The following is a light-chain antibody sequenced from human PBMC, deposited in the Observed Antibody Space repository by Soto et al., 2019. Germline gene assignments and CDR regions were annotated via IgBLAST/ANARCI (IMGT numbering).Light chain of an antibody. J-gene: IGKJ2*01. V-gene: IGKV1-39*01. CDR1: QRVNRF. CDR3: QQTYRPSYT. Sequence: DIQMDQSPSSLSASLGDRVTITCRASQRVNRFLNWYQQHPGRAPKVLIYAASTLQSGVPSRFSGNGSGTEFTLNIRTLQPEDFATYFCQQTYRPSYTFAQGTRLEIK. CDR2: AAS.